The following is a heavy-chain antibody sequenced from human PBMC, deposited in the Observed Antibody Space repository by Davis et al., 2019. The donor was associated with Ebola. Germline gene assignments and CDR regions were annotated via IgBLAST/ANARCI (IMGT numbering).Heavy chain of an antibody. CDR1: GGTFTNYA. V-gene: IGHV1-69*06. CDR2: IIPIFGAA. Sequence: AASVKVSCKTSGGTFTNYAVNWVRQAPGQGLEWMGWIIPIFGAATYAQKFQARVTMTADRTTTTAYMEVGSLRSDDTAVYYCARAQFPTTSDHWGQGTLVTVSS. J-gene: IGHJ4*02. CDR3: ARAQFPTTSDH. D-gene: IGHD1-1*01.